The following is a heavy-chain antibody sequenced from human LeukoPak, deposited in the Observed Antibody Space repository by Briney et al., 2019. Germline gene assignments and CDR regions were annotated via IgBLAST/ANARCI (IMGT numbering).Heavy chain of an antibody. CDR2: ISAYNGNT. CDR3: ARDLSSSYYYVFDY. D-gene: IGHD3-22*01. J-gene: IGHJ4*02. CDR1: GYTFTSFG. Sequence: ASVKVSCKASGYTFTSFGISWVQQAPGQGLEWMGWISAYNGNTIYAQMLQGRVTMTTDTSTSTAYMELRSLRSDDTAVYYCARDLSSSYYYVFDYWGQGTLVTVSS. V-gene: IGHV1-18*01.